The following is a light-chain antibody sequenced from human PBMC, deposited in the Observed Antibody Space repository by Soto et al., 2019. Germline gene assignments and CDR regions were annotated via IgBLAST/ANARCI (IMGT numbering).Light chain of an antibody. Sequence: EIVMTQSPATLAVSPGDTATLSCRASQSLGGNLAWYQQKPGQAPRLLIFRASSRATGVPARFSASGSGTEFTLTISVLQSEDFAVYYCQQYNNWPPWTFGPGTRVEIK. CDR1: QSLGGN. CDR3: QQYNNWPPWT. CDR2: RAS. V-gene: IGKV3-15*01. J-gene: IGKJ1*01.